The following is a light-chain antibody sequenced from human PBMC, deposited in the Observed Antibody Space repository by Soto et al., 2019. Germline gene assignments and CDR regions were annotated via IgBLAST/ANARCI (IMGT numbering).Light chain of an antibody. J-gene: IGLJ1*01. CDR3: SSYTSGSTLV. CDR2: DVS. V-gene: IGLV2-14*03. CDR1: SSDVGGYNY. Sequence: QSALTQPASVSGSPEQSITISCTGTSSDVGGYNYVSWYQQHPGKAPKLMIYDVSNRPSGVSNRFSGSKSGKTASLTISGLQAEDEADYYCSSYTSGSTLVFGTGTKLTVL.